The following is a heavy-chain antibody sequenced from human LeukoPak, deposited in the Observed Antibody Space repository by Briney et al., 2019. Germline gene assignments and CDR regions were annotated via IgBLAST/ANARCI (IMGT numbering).Heavy chain of an antibody. V-gene: IGHV3-48*03. CDR1: GFTFSSYE. CDR3: ASYSYGYIDY. D-gene: IGHD5-18*01. CDR2: ISSSGSTI. J-gene: IGHJ4*02. Sequence: GGSLRLSCAASGFTFSSYEMNWVRKAPGKGLEWVSYISSSGSTIYYADSVKGRFTISRDNAKNSLYLQMNSLRAEDMAVYYCASYSYGYIDYWGQGTLVTVSS.